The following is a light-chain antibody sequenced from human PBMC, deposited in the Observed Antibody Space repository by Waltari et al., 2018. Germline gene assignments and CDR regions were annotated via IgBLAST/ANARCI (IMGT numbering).Light chain of an antibody. CDR3: SSYTSSSTFYVV. J-gene: IGLJ2*01. Sequence: QSALTQPASVSGSPGQSITISCTGTRSDVGGYNYVSWYQQHPGKAPKLMIYDVSQRPSGVSTRFSGAKSGTTASLTISGLQAEDEADYYCSSYTSSSTFYVVFGGGTKLTVL. CDR1: RSDVGGYNY. CDR2: DVS. V-gene: IGLV2-14*01.